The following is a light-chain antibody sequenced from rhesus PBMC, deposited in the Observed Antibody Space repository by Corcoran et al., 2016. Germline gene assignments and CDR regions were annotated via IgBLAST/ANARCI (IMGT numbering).Light chain of an antibody. Sequence: EIVMTQSPATLSLSPGERATLSCRASQSVSSYGAWYQQKPGQAPSLLIYGTPSRATGNPDRFSGRGSGTDFTLIISSLEPEDVGVYYCQHYHNWIFTFGPVTILDIQ. CDR2: GTP. CDR1: QSVSSY. V-gene: IGKV3S9*01. CDR3: QHYHNWIFT. J-gene: IGKJ3*01.